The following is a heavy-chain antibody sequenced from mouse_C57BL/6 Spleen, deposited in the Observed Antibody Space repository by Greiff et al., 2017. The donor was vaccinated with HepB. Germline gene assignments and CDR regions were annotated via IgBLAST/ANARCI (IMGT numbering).Heavy chain of an antibody. J-gene: IGHJ2*01. CDR2: ISDGGSYT. Sequence: DVMLVESGGGLVKPGGSLKLSCAASGFTFSSYAMCWVRQTPEKRLEWVATISDGGSYTYYPDNVKGRFTISRDNAKNNLYLQMSHLKSEDTAMYYCARDRSLLRSYYFDYWGQGTTLTVSS. D-gene: IGHD1-2*01. V-gene: IGHV5-4*01. CDR3: ARDRSLLRSYYFDY. CDR1: GFTFSSYA.